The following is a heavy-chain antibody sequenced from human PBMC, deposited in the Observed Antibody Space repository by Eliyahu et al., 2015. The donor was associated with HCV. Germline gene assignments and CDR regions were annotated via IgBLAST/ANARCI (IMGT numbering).Heavy chain of an antibody. CDR3: ARSTWDNWNYYDY. V-gene: IGHV3-74*01. CDR1: VFTFSSYW. Sequence: EVQLVESGGGLVQPGGSLXLSCAASVFTFSSYWLPXVRQAPGKGLVWVSRINSDGSSTSYADSVKGRFTISRDNAKNTLYLQMNSLRAEDTAVYYCARSTWDNWNYYDYWGQGTLVTVSS. D-gene: IGHD1-20*01. J-gene: IGHJ4*02. CDR2: INSDGSST.